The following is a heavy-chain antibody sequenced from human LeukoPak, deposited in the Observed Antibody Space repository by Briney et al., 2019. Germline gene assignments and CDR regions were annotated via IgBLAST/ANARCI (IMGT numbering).Heavy chain of an antibody. CDR2: IRDSGSST. D-gene: IGHD1-26*01. CDR1: GFTFSSYW. V-gene: IGHV3-23*01. CDR3: AKYGPQDSGSSHFDY. Sequence: GGSLRLSCAASGFTFSSYWMHWVRQVPGKGLEWVSAIRDSGSSTHYADSVKGRFTTSRDNSKNTLFLQMNSLRAEDTAIYYCAKYGPQDSGSSHFDYWGQGALVTVSS. J-gene: IGHJ4*02.